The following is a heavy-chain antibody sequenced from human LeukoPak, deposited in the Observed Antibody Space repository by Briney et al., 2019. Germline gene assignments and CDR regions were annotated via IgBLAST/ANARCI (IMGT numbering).Heavy chain of an antibody. V-gene: IGHV3-7*05. J-gene: IGHJ4*02. CDR2: IKQDGSEK. D-gene: IGHD1-26*01. CDR3: ARGESWAFDF. CDR1: GFTFSAYA. Sequence: PGGSLRLSCEASGFTFSAYAMTWVRQAPGKGLEWVANIKQDGSEKYYVGSVEGRFTVSRDNAKNSLYLQMNSLRAEDTAVYYCARGESWAFDFWGQGTLVTVSS.